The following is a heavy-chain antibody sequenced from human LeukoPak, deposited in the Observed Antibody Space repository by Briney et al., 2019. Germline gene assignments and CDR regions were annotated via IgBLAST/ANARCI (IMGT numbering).Heavy chain of an antibody. CDR3: ARDRGLGYSSTAFDI. Sequence: GGSLRLSCAASGFTFSDYYMSWIRQAPGKGLEWVSYISSSGSTIYYADSVKGRFTISRDNAKNSLYLQMNSLRAEDTAVYSCARDRGLGYSSTAFDIWGQGTMVTVSS. CDR1: GFTFSDYY. J-gene: IGHJ3*02. CDR2: ISSSGSTI. D-gene: IGHD5-18*01. V-gene: IGHV3-11*01.